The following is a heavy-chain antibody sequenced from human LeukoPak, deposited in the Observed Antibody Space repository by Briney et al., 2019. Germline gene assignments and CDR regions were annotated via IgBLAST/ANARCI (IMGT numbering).Heavy chain of an antibody. Sequence: ASVKVSCKASGYTFTGYYMHWVRQAPGQGLEWMGWINPNSGGTNYAQKFQGWVTMTRDTSISTAYMELSRLRSDDTAVYYCARHYYGSGTYYHFDSWGQGTLVTVSS. CDR1: GYTFTGYY. J-gene: IGHJ4*02. V-gene: IGHV1-2*04. D-gene: IGHD3-10*01. CDR3: ARHYYGSGTYYHFDS. CDR2: INPNSGGT.